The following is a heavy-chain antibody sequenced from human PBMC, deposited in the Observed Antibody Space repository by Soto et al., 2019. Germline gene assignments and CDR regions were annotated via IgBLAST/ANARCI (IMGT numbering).Heavy chain of an antibody. CDR3: ARDSVRYCRVGACYQGYYYFVMDV. J-gene: IGHJ6*02. Sequence: DSVKVSCKASGYTFTSNGFSWVRQAPGQGLEWMGWISASNGNTNYAQKLQGRVTMTTDTSTGTAYMELRSLRSDDTATYYCARDSVRYCRVGACYQGYYYFVMDVWGQRTTVTVSS. CDR2: ISASNGNT. D-gene: IGHD2-8*02. CDR1: GYTFTSNG. V-gene: IGHV1-18*01.